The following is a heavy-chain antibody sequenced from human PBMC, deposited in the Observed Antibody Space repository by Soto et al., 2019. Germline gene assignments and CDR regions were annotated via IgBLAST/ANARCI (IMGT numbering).Heavy chain of an antibody. CDR3: ARVKLAGSRGFDY. CDR2: IYHSGST. D-gene: IGHD3-3*02. Sequence: SETLSLTCAVSGYSISSGYYWGWIRQPPGKGLEWIGSIYHSGSTYYNPSLKSRVTISVDKSKNQFSLKLSSVTAADTAVYYCARVKLAGSRGFDYWAQRTLVTVSS. V-gene: IGHV4-38-2*01. J-gene: IGHJ4*02. CDR1: GYSISSGYY.